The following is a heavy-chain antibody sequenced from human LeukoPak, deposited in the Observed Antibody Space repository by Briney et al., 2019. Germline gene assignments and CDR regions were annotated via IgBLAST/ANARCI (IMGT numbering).Heavy chain of an antibody. J-gene: IGHJ3*01. Sequence: GASLKISCKGSGSSFTSYWINWVRQMPGKGLEWMGIIFPSDSDTRYSPSFQGQVTMSVDKSSNTAYLQWSTVKASDTAMYYCARQTTFDVWGQGTMVTVSS. CDR3: ARQTTFDV. CDR2: IFPSDSDT. D-gene: IGHD4-11*01. CDR1: GSSFTSYW. V-gene: IGHV5-51*01.